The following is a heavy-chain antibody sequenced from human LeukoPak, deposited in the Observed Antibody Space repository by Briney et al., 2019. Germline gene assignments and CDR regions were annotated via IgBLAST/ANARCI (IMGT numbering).Heavy chain of an antibody. CDR1: GFTVSSNY. Sequence: GSLRLSCAASGFTVSSNYMSWVRQAPGKGLEWVSVIYSGGSTYYADSVKGRFTISRDNSKNTLYLQMNSLRAEDTAVYYCARAPGMEWPYDAFDIWGQGTMVTVSS. J-gene: IGHJ3*02. CDR2: IYSGGST. CDR3: ARAPGMEWPYDAFDI. V-gene: IGHV3-53*01. D-gene: IGHD3-3*01.